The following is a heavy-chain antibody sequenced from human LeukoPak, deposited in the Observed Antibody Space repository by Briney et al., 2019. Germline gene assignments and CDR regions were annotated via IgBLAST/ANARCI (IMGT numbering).Heavy chain of an antibody. D-gene: IGHD5-12*01. CDR2: IKPDGSEK. Sequence: GGSLRLSCAASGFTFSSCWMSWVRQAPGKGLEWVANIKPDGSEKYYVDSVKGRFTNSRDNAKNSLYLQMNSLRAEDTAVYYCARGQSGLSVWGQGTLVTVSS. CDR3: ARGQSGLSV. J-gene: IGHJ4*02. CDR1: GFTFSSCW. V-gene: IGHV3-7*01.